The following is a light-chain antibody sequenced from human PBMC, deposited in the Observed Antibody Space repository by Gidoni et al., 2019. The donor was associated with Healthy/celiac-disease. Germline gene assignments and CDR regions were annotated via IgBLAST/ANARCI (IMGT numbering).Light chain of an antibody. J-gene: IGLJ2*01. CDR3: SSYTSSSVV. V-gene: IGLV2-18*02. Sequence: QSALTQPHSVSGSPGQSVTISCTGTSSDVGSYNRVSWYQQPPGTAPKLMIYEVSNRPSGVPDRFSGSKSGNTASLTISGLQAEDEADYYCSSYTSSSVVFGGGTKLTVL. CDR2: EVS. CDR1: SSDVGSYNR.